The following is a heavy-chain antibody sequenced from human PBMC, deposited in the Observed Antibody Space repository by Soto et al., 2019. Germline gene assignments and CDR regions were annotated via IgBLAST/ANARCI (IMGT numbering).Heavy chain of an antibody. CDR1: GYTLIMYY. D-gene: IGHD3-22*01. V-gene: IGHV1-46*01. CDR3: ARGPSGSPGLCFDY. Sequence: ASVKVSCKASGYTLIMYYIHWMRQAPGQGLEWMGLINPSGGRTTYAQKFQGRVTMTRDTSTSTVYMDLSSLRSEDTAVYYCARGPSGSPGLCFDYWGQGTLVTVSS. J-gene: IGHJ4*02. CDR2: INPSGGRT.